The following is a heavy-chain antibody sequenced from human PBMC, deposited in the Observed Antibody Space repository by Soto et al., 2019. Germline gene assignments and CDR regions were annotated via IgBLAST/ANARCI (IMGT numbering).Heavy chain of an antibody. Sequence: VQLVESGGGVVQPGRSLRLSCAASGFTFSIYAMNWVRQAPGKGLEWVAFISFDGSKTYYADSVKGRFTISRDNSRNTVSLQMNNLRPGDAAVYHCANLLNVAAAGTPHYYGVDVWGQGTTVTVS. CDR1: GFTFSIYA. CDR3: ANLLNVAAAGTPHYYGVDV. V-gene: IGHV3-30-3*01. D-gene: IGHD6-13*01. J-gene: IGHJ6*02. CDR2: ISFDGSKT.